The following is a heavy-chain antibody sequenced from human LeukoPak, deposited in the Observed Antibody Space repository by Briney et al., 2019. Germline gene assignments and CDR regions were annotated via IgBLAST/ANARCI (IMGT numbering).Heavy chain of an antibody. J-gene: IGHJ2*01. CDR2: IYTSGST. D-gene: IGHD6-13*01. V-gene: IGHV4-4*07. CDR1: GGSISSYY. CDR3: AREDGYSSSSWYFDL. Sequence: SETLSLTCTVSGGSISSYYWSWIRQPAGKGLEWIGRIYTSGSTNYNPSLKSRVTMSVDTSKNQFSLKLSSVTVADTAVYYCAREDGYSSSSWYFDLWGRGTLVTVSS.